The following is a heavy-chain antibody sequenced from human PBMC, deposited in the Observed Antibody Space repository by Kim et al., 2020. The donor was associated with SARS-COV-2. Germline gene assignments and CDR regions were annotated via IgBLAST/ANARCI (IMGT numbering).Heavy chain of an antibody. Sequence: GGSLRLSCAASGFTFSSYAMHWVRQAPGKGLEWVAVIWYDGSNQYYADSAKGRFTISRDNSKKTLHLQMNSLRDEDTAVYYCGKAVVVARWYAMDVWGQGTTVTVSS. V-gene: IGHV3-33*06. J-gene: IGHJ6*02. CDR3: GKAVVVARWYAMDV. D-gene: IGHD2-15*01. CDR2: IWYDGSNQ. CDR1: GFTFSSYA.